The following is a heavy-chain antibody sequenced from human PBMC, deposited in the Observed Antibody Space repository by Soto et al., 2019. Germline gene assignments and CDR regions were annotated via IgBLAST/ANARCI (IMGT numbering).Heavy chain of an antibody. CDR2: IKHDTSEA. CDR1: GFKFSDYW. CDR3: ARDGLLFSGPYRPSRFDY. V-gene: IGHV3-7*03. D-gene: IGHD3-16*02. Sequence: GGSLRLSCAASGFKFSDYWMSWVRQAPGKGLEWVGNIKHDTSEAHYADSVKGRFTITRDNIKNFLFLQMNGLRSDDTASYYCARDGLLFSGPYRPSRFDYWGLGTLVTVPQ. J-gene: IGHJ4*02.